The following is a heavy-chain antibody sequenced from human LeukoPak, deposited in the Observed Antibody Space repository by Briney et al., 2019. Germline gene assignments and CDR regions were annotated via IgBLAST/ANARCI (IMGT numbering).Heavy chain of an antibody. CDR1: GFTFSSYG. V-gene: IGHV3-23*01. D-gene: IGHD3-10*01. CDR3: ARVTGYGSGSSGFDY. J-gene: IGHJ4*02. CDR2: ISGSGGST. Sequence: GGSLRLSCAASGFTFSSYGMSWVRQAPGKGLEWVSAISGSGGSTYYADSVKGRFTISRDNSKNTLYLQMNSLRAEDTAVYYCARVTGYGSGSSGFDYWGQGTLVTVSS.